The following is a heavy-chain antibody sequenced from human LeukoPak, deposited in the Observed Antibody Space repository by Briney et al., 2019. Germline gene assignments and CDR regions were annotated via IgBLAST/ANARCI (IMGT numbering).Heavy chain of an antibody. J-gene: IGHJ2*01. CDR3: ARSPPDSSGYYGAWYFDL. D-gene: IGHD3-22*01. V-gene: IGHV3-7*01. CDR1: GFTFSSYW. Sequence: GGSLRLSCAASGFTFSSYWMSWVRQAPGKGLEWVANIKQDGSEKYYVDSVKGRFTISKDNAKNSLYLQMNSLRAEDTAVYYCARSPPDSSGYYGAWYFDLWGRGTLVTVSS. CDR2: IKQDGSEK.